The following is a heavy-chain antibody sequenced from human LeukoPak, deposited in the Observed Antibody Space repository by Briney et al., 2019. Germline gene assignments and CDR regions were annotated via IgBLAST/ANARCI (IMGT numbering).Heavy chain of an antibody. D-gene: IGHD1-26*01. Sequence: GESLKISCKGSGYSFTSYWFGWVRQMPGKGLEWMGIIHPGDSETRYSPSFKGQVTMSADKSISTAYLQWSSLKASDTAMYYCARRRDLYSGSYYPFDYWGQGTLVTVSS. CDR1: GYSFTSYW. J-gene: IGHJ4*02. V-gene: IGHV5-51*01. CDR2: IHPGDSET. CDR3: ARRRDLYSGSYYPFDY.